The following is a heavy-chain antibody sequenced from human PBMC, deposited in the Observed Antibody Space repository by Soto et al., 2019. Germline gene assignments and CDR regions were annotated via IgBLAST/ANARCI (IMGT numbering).Heavy chain of an antibody. Sequence: ASVKVSCKASGGTFSSYAISWARQAPGQGLEWMGGIIPIFGTANYAQKFQGRVTITADESTSTAYMELSSLRSEDTAVYYCARGVYCGGDCYSFDYWGQGTLVTVSS. V-gene: IGHV1-69*13. CDR1: GGTFSSYA. CDR2: IIPIFGTA. J-gene: IGHJ4*02. D-gene: IGHD2-21*02. CDR3: ARGVYCGGDCYSFDY.